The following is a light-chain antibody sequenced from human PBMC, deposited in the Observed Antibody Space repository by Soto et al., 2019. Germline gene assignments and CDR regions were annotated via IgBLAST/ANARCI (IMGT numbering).Light chain of an antibody. CDR1: SSDVGAYNY. Sequence: QSALTQPPSASGSPGQSVTISCTGTSSDVGAYNYVSWYQQYPGKAPKLMIYEVTKRPSGGPDRFSGSKSGNTASLTVSGLQAEDEADYYCTSYVGNDIWVFGGGTKVTVL. V-gene: IGLV2-8*01. CDR3: TSYVGNDIWV. CDR2: EVT. J-gene: IGLJ3*02.